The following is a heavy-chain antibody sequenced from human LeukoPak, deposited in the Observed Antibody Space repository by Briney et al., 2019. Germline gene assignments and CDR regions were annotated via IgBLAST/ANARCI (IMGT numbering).Heavy chain of an antibody. V-gene: IGHV1-58*02. D-gene: IGHD5-12*01. CDR1: GFTFISSA. CDR2: IVVGSGNT. CDR3: AREKIGSGYDQDLDY. Sequence: ASVKVSCKASGFTFISSAMQWVRQARGQRLEWIGWIVVGSGNTNYAQKFQERVTTTRDMSTSTVYMEVSSLRSEDTAVYYCAREKIGSGYDQDLDYWGQGTMVTVSS. J-gene: IGHJ4*02.